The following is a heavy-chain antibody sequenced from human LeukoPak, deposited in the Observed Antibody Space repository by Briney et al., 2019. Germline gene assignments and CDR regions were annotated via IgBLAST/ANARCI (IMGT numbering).Heavy chain of an antibody. CDR1: GYTFTGYY. CDR3: ARDEQQLVRTYDPGEFDY. Sequence: ASVKVSCKASGYTFTGYYMHWVRQAPGQGLEWMGWINPNSGGTNYAQKFQGRVTMTRDTSISTAYMELSRLRSDDTAVYYCARDEQQLVRTYDPGEFDYWGQGTLVTVSS. J-gene: IGHJ4*02. D-gene: IGHD6-13*01. CDR2: INPNSGGT. V-gene: IGHV1-2*02.